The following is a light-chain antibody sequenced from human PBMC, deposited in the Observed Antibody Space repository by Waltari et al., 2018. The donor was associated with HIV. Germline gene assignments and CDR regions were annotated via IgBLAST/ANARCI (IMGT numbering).Light chain of an antibody. Sequence: AVGDRVTITCRASEDISNFLAWYQQKPGKVPNLLIYGASTLQSGVPSRFSGSGSGAAYTLTITSLQPEDVATDYCQKYNRVPRTFGQGTKVEIK. CDR3: QKYNRVPRT. CDR1: EDISNF. J-gene: IGKJ1*01. CDR2: GAS. V-gene: IGKV1-27*01.